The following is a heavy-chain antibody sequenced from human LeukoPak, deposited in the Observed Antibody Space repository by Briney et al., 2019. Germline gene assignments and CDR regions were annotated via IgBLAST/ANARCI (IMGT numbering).Heavy chain of an antibody. CDR2: ISNSGGST. Sequence: GGSLRLSCAASGFTFSSYVMNWVRQAPGKGLEWVSTISNSGGSTYYADSVKGRFTISRDNSNNTLYPQMNSLRAEDTAVYYCAAYGSGAPGGQGTLVTVSS. J-gene: IGHJ4*02. V-gene: IGHV3-23*01. D-gene: IGHD6-19*01. CDR3: AAYGSGAP. CDR1: GFTFSSYV.